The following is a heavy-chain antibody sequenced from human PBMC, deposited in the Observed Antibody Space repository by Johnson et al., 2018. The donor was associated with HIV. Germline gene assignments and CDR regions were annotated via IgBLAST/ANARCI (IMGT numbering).Heavy chain of an antibody. CDR1: GFTFSNVW. J-gene: IGHJ3*02. CDR3: AREVNAFDI. Sequence: HVQLVESGGGLVKPGGSLRLSCAASGFTFSNVWMTWVRQAPGKGLEWVSYISSSGSTTYYADSVKGRFTISRDNAKNSLYLQVNSLRAEDTAVYYCAREVNAFDIWGQGTVVTVSS. CDR2: ISSSGSTT. D-gene: IGHD3-22*01. V-gene: IGHV3-11*04.